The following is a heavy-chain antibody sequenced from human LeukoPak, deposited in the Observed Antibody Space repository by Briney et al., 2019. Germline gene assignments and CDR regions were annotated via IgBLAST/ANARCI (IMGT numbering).Heavy chain of an antibody. J-gene: IGHJ4*02. CDR3: ARPIRRFGELRFDY. D-gene: IGHD3-10*01. V-gene: IGHV1-2*02. CDR2: INPNSGGT. CDR1: GYTFTGYY. Sequence: ASVKVSCKASGYTFTGYYMHWVRQAPGQGLEWMGWINPNSGGTNYAQKFQGRVTMTRDTSISTAYMELSRLRSDDTAVYYCARPIRRFGELRFDYWGQGTLVTVSS.